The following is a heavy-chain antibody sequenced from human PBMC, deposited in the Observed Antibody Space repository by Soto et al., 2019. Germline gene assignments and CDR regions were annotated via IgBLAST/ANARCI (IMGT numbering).Heavy chain of an antibody. Sequence: QVQLVQSGAEVKKPGASVKVSCRASGFTFSNYGITWVRQAPGQGLEWMGWVSAYNRNTDMAQKFEDRVTLTTDTATQTAYLELWGLRSDDTAVYFCARERQYEPLLYWGQGTLVTVSS. V-gene: IGHV1-18*04. CDR2: VSAYNRNT. J-gene: IGHJ4*02. D-gene: IGHD2-2*01. CDR3: ARERQYEPLLY. CDR1: GFTFSNYG.